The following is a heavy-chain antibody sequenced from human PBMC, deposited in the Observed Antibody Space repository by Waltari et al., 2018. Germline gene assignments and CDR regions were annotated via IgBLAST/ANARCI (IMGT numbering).Heavy chain of an antibody. CDR3: ARGRGGSYDYYFDY. CDR1: GYTFTSYD. CDR2: MTPNSGNT. Sequence: VQLVQSGAEVKKPGASAEVSCTASGYTFTSYDLNWVRPATGQGLEWMGWMTPNSGNTGYAQKFQGRVTMTRNTSISTAYMELSSLRSEDTAVYYCARGRGGSYDYYFDYWGQGTLVTVSS. D-gene: IGHD1-26*01. J-gene: IGHJ4*02. V-gene: IGHV1-8*02.